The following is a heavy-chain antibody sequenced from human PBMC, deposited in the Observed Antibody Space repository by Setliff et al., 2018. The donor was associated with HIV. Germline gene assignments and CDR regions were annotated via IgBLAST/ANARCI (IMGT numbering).Heavy chain of an antibody. V-gene: IGHV1-69*10. CDR1: GGTSSTHA. CDR3: ARNPPTDITMIVVAPIDDAFDI. D-gene: IGHD3-22*01. Sequence: SVKVSCKASGGTSSTHAMNWVRQAPGQGLEWMGQIISILDITNYAQKFQGRVTFTADESTSTIYMELRSLRSDDTAVYYCARNPPTDITMIVVAPIDDAFDIWGQGTMVTVSS. J-gene: IGHJ3*02. CDR2: IISILDIT.